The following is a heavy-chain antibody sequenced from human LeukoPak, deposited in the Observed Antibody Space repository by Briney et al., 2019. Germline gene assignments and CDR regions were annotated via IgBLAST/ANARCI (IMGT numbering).Heavy chain of an antibody. J-gene: IGHJ4*02. CDR1: GGSISIYY. D-gene: IGHD6-19*01. CDR2: IYTSGST. V-gene: IGHV4-4*07. Sequence: PSETLSLTCTVSGGSISIYYWSWIRQPAGKGLEWIGRIYTSGSTNYNPSLKSRVTMSVDTSKQFSLRLSSVTAADTAVYYCARATVAGTLFDYWGQGTLVTVSS. CDR3: ARATVAGTLFDY.